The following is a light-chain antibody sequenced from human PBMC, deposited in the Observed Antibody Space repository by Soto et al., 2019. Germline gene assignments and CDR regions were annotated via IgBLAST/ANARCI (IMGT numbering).Light chain of an antibody. CDR1: SSDVGSYNL. CDR3: CSYASSTTLV. CDR2: EGS. J-gene: IGLJ2*01. Sequence: QSALTQPASVSGSPGQSITIPCTGTSSDVGSYNLVSWYQQHPGKAPKFLIYEGSKRPSGVSSRFSGSTSGYTASLTISGLQAEDEAHYYCCSYASSTTLVFGGGTQLTVL. V-gene: IGLV2-23*01.